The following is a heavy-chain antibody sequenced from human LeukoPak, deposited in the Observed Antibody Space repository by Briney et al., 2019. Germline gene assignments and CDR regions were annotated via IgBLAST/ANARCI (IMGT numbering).Heavy chain of an antibody. CDR2: INDNGRA. Sequence: SETLSLTCAVYGGSFSNYYWNWIRQPPGKGLEWLGEINDNGRANYNPSLMSRVTVSVDTPKNQFSLRLTSVTATDTAVYYCARRWNYGRNYYIDVWGKGATVSVSS. CDR3: ARRWNYGRNYYIDV. D-gene: IGHD1-7*01. V-gene: IGHV4-34*01. CDR1: GGSFSNYY. J-gene: IGHJ6*03.